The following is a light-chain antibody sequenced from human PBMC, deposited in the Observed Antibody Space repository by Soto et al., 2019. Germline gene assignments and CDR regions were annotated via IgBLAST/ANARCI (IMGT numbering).Light chain of an antibody. Sequence: EILLTQSPGTPSLSPGGRATPPCRARQCVSCSYLAWYQQKPGQAPRLLIYGASTRATGIPDRFSGSGSGTDFTLTITRLEPEDFAVYYCQQYGGSPPTFGQGTKV. CDR2: GAS. J-gene: IGKJ1*01. V-gene: IGKV3-20*01. CDR3: QQYGGSPPT. CDR1: QCVSCSY.